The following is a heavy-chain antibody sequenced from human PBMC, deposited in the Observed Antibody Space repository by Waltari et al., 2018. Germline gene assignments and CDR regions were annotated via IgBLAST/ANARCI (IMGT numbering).Heavy chain of an antibody. CDR3: ASSPYCGGDCYFFDY. CDR1: GGSISSYY. Sequence: QVQLQESGPGLVTPSETLSLTCTVSGGSISSYYWSWIRQPPGKGLELIGNIYYSGRTNYNPAFKSRVTISVDASKSQFYLKLSCVSAADTAVYYCASSPYCGGDCYFFDYWGQGTLVTVSS. V-gene: IGHV4-59*01. J-gene: IGHJ4*02. D-gene: IGHD2-21*01. CDR2: IYYSGRT.